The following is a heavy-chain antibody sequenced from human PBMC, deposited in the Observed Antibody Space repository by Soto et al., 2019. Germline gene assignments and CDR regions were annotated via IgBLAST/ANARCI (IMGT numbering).Heavy chain of an antibody. CDR3: ARDKRDLRFLEWSYYFDY. V-gene: IGHV3-30-3*01. Sequence: LRLSCAASGFTFSSCAMHWVRQAPGKGLEWVAVISYDGSNKYYADSVKGRFTVSRDNSKNTLYLQVNSLRAEDTAVYYCARDKRDLRFLEWSYYFDYWGQGTLVTVSS. D-gene: IGHD3-3*01. J-gene: IGHJ4*02. CDR2: ISYDGSNK. CDR1: GFTFSSCA.